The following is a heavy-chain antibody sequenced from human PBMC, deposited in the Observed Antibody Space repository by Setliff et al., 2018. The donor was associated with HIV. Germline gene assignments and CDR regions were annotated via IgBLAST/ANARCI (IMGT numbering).Heavy chain of an antibody. J-gene: IGHJ4*02. CDR2: FDPELGET. CDR1: GYTLTKLS. D-gene: IGHD1-26*01. Sequence: ASVKVSCKVSGYTLTKLSMHWVRQAPEKGLEWMGGFDPELGETFFAQNFRGRLTMTQDTSTDKAYMELTILRYDDTAMYYCATDNREGVGTPYYFDYWGQGTQVTVSS. V-gene: IGHV1-24*01. CDR3: ATDNREGVGTPYYFDY.